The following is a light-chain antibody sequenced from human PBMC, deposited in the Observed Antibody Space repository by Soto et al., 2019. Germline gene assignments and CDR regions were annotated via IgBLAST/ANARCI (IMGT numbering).Light chain of an antibody. CDR3: QQYGSSPIT. Sequence: EIVLTQSPVTLSFSPGERASLSCSSSQSVSRSNLAWYQQKPGQAPRLLIYGASSRATDIPDRFSGSGSGTDFTLTINRLEPEDFGMYYCQQYGSSPITFGQGTRLEIK. J-gene: IGKJ5*01. CDR1: QSVSRSN. V-gene: IGKV3-20*01. CDR2: GAS.